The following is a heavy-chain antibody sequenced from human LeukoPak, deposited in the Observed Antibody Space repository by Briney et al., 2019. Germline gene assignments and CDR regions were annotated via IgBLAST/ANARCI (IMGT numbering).Heavy chain of an antibody. Sequence: PSETLSLTCAVYGGSFSGYYWSWIRQPPGKGLEWIGEINHSGSTTYNPSLKSRVTISVDTSKNKFSLKLSSVTAADTAVYYCARDRRYYDTSGTVYYDAMDVWGQGTTVTVSS. CDR2: INHSGST. CDR3: ARDRRYYDTSGTVYYDAMDV. CDR1: GGSFSGYY. V-gene: IGHV4-34*01. D-gene: IGHD3-22*01. J-gene: IGHJ6*02.